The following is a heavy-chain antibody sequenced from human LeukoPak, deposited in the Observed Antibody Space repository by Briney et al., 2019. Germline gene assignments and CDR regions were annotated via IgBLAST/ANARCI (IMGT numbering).Heavy chain of an antibody. J-gene: IGHJ4*02. CDR2: SSAYNGHT. Sequence: GASEKLSFKASVYTFTSFGVSWVRQAPGQGLEWMGGSSAYNGHTNYAQRLQDRVTLTTDTSTSTAYTELGSLRSDDTAVYYCARDQVVGATAGTFDFWGQGTLVTASS. D-gene: IGHD1-26*01. V-gene: IGHV1-18*01. CDR3: ARDQVVGATAGTFDF. CDR1: VYTFTSFG.